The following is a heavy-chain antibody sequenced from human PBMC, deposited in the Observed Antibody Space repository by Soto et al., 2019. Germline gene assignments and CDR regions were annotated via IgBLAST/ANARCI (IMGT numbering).Heavy chain of an antibody. J-gene: IGHJ4*02. Sequence: QVQLVQSGAEVKMPGSSVKVSCTASGGTFTSYTFSWVRQVPGQGLEWMGRIIAILGMADFAQKFQGRVTINADESTSTVYMHLSSLRSADTAVYYCATSYGSGSAHFDYWGQGTLVTVS. CDR3: ATSYGSGSAHFDY. CDR1: GGTFTSYT. V-gene: IGHV1-69*02. CDR2: IIAILGMA. D-gene: IGHD3-10*01.